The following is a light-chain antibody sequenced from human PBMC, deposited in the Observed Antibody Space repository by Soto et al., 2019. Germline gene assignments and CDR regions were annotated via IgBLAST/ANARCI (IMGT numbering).Light chain of an antibody. V-gene: IGKV1-5*01. CDR2: DAS. J-gene: IGKJ1*01. CDR1: QTISGW. CDR3: LQYNGYYRT. Sequence: DIQMTQSPSTLSASVGDTVTITCRASQTISGWLAWYQQSPWKAPNLLIFDASTLESGVPSRFSGSGSGATFTLTISSLQSDDFATYYCLQYNGYYRTFGQGTKVDIK.